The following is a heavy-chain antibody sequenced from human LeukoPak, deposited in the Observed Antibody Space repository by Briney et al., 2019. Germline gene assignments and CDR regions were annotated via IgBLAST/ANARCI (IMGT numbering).Heavy chain of an antibody. J-gene: IGHJ4*02. Sequence: SQTLSLTCTVSGGSISSGDYYWSWVRKPPGKGLDWIGYIYYSGSTYYNPSLKSRVTISVDTSKNQFSLKLSSVTAADTAVYYCARVNYYDSSGHFHFDYWGQGTLVTVSS. CDR3: ARVNYYDSSGHFHFDY. CDR2: IYYSGST. V-gene: IGHV4-30-4*01. D-gene: IGHD3-22*01. CDR1: GGSISSGDYY.